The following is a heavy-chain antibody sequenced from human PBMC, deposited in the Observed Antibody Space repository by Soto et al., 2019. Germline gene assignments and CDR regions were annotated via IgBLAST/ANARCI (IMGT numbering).Heavy chain of an antibody. Sequence: SETLSLTCTVAGASVTSDEGYWTWIRQSPGKGLEWIGYISNSGSTGYNPSLKTRLSVSVDRSKNQFTLRLTSVTAADTAVYFCATESGSTYGYFDHWGQGTQVTVSS. CDR3: ATESGSTYGYFDH. D-gene: IGHD5-18*01. CDR1: GASVTSDEGY. V-gene: IGHV4-30-4*01. CDR2: ISNSGST. J-gene: IGHJ4*02.